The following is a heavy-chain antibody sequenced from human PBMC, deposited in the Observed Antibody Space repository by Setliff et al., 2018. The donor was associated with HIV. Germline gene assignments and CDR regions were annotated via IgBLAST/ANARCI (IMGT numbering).Heavy chain of an antibody. CDR3: ARATATYWYSIPRDYIYHMDV. Sequence: SETLSLTCAVYGGSFSDYYWTWIRQPPGKGLEWIGEITHSGRTNFRPSLRSRVTMSRDTSKNQFSLKLSSATAADTAVYYCARATATYWYSIPRDYIYHMDVWGEGTTVTVS. CDR2: ITHSGRT. CDR1: GGSFSDYY. J-gene: IGHJ6*03. D-gene: IGHD2-8*02. V-gene: IGHV4-34*01.